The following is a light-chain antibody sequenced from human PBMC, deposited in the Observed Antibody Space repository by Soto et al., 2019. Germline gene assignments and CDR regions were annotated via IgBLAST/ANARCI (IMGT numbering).Light chain of an antibody. CDR1: QSIRNY. CDR2: AAS. J-gene: IGKJ2*01. CDR3: QQSESTPYA. Sequence: DSQMTQSPSSLSASVGDSVTITCRASQSIRNYLNWYQQKPGRAPNLLIFAASILHSGVTSRFSLSVSRTDFTLTISGLQPEDFATYYCQQSESTPYAFGQGTKLEI. V-gene: IGKV1-39*01.